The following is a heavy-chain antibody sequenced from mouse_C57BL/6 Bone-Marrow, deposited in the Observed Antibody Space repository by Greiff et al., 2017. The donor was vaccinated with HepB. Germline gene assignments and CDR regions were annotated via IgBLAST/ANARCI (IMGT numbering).Heavy chain of an antibody. D-gene: IGHD1-1*01. J-gene: IGHJ4*01. Sequence: DVKLVESGPGLVKPSQSLSLTCSVTGYSITSGYYWNWIRQFPGNKLEWMGYISYDGSNNYNPSLKNRISITRDTSKNQFFLKLNSVTTEDTATYYCAREVTTVVATFDYAMDYWGQGTSVTVSS. CDR3: AREVTTVVATFDYAMDY. CDR2: ISYDGSN. CDR1: GYSITSGYY. V-gene: IGHV3-6*01.